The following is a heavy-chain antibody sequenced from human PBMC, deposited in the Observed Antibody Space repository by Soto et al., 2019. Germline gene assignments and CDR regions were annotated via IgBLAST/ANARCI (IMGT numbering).Heavy chain of an antibody. Sequence: QVRLVQSGAEVKKPGASVKVSCKASGYTFTCYYMHWVRKAPGQGLEWMGWINPNSGGTNYAQKFQGWVTMTRDTSISTAYMELSRLRSDDTAVYYCARDRGHDAGERSMDVWGQGTTVTVSS. J-gene: IGHJ6*02. D-gene: IGHD3-10*01. CDR3: ARDRGHDAGERSMDV. CDR2: INPNSGGT. CDR1: GYTFTCYY. V-gene: IGHV1-2*04.